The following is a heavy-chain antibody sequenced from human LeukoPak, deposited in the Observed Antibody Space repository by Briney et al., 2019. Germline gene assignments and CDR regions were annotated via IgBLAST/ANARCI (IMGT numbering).Heavy chain of an antibody. CDR3: ARARSGYDKYYFDY. J-gene: IGHJ4*02. V-gene: IGHV4-59*08. Sequence: SETLSLTCTVSGGSISSYYWSWIRQPPGKGLEWIGYIYYSGSTNYNPSLKSRVTISVDKSKNQFSLKLSSVTAADTAVYYCARARSGYDKYYFDYWGQGTLVTVSS. CDR1: GGSISSYY. CDR2: IYYSGST. D-gene: IGHD5-12*01.